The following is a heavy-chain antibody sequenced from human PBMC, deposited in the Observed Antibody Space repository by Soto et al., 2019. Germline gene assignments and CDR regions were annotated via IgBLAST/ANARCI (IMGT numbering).Heavy chain of an antibody. V-gene: IGHV3-11*01. CDR2: ISSSGSTI. CDR3: ARPPLEGGYSGYEDDY. J-gene: IGHJ4*02. D-gene: IGHD5-12*01. Sequence: GGSLSHSCAASGFTFSDYYMSWIRPAPGKGLEWVSYISSSGSTIYYADSVKGRFTISRDNAKNSLYLQMNSLRAEDTAVYYCARPPLEGGYSGYEDDYWGQGTLVTVSS. CDR1: GFTFSDYY.